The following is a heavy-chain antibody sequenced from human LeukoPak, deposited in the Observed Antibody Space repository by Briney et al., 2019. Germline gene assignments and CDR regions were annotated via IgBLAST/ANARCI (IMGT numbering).Heavy chain of an antibody. V-gene: IGHV1-2*06. Sequence: GASVKVSCKASGYTFTGYYMHWVRQAPGQGLEWMGRINPNSGGTNYAQKFQGRVTMTRDTSISTAYMELSRLRSDDTAVYYCARVPYYYDSSGYYPFWGQGTLVTVSS. CDR3: ARVPYYYDSSGYYPF. D-gene: IGHD3-22*01. CDR2: INPNSGGT. J-gene: IGHJ4*02. CDR1: GYTFTGYY.